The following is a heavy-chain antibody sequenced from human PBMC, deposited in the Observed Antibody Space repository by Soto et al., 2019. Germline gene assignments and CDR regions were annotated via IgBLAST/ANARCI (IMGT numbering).Heavy chain of an antibody. CDR2: INAGNGNT. D-gene: IGHD3-22*01. CDR3: ARAPHTIYDSSGYYYAP. Sequence: XSVKGSCNASGYSFTGYALHWVRQAPGQRLEWMGWINAGNGNTKYSQKFQGRVTITRDTSASTAYMELSSLRSEDTAVYYCARAPHTIYDSSGYYYAPWGQGTLVTVSS. J-gene: IGHJ5*02. V-gene: IGHV1-3*01. CDR1: GYSFTGYA.